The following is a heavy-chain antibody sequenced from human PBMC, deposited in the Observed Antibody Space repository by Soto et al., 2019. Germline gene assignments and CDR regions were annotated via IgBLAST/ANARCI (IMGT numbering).Heavy chain of an antibody. CDR3: ARSRFYDWCFDL. J-gene: IGHJ4*02. V-gene: IGHV4-30-2*06. Sequence: PSETLSVTCTFSVGSINSAGHYWGWVRQSPGKDLMWLGQAYHSGSIYYNPSLQSRVTMSVALSKSQFCLTLPSVTAAATAVYFFARSRFYDWCFDLWGLGTQVTVSS. D-gene: IGHD3-9*01. CDR2: AYHSGSI. CDR1: VGSINSAGHY.